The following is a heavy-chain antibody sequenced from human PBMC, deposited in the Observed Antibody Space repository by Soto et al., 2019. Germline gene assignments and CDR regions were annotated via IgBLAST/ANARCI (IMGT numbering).Heavy chain of an antibody. J-gene: IGHJ5*02. Sequence: ASVKVSCKASGYSFIPYPIHWVRQAPGQGLEWMGWINIGNGNTQYSQNFQGRVTITVDTSATTIYMELSSLRSEDTALYYCAREPLCGGKCYDNYFAPWGQGTQVTVS. CDR2: INIGNGNT. V-gene: IGHV1-3*04. CDR1: GYSFIPYP. CDR3: AREPLCGGKCYDNYFAP. D-gene: IGHD2-15*01.